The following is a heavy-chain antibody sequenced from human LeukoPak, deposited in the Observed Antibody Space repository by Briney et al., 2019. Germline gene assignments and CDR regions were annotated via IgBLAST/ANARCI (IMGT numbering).Heavy chain of an antibody. CDR1: GYTFTSYD. J-gene: IGHJ6*03. Sequence: ASVKVSCKASGYTFTSYDINWVRQATGQGLEWMGWMNPNSGNTGYAQKFQGRVTMTRNTSISTAYMELSSLRSEDTAVYYCARGGYFDWLLYNPYYYYYYMDVWGKGTTVTISS. V-gene: IGHV1-8*01. CDR3: ARGGYFDWLLYNPYYYYYYMDV. D-gene: IGHD3-9*01. CDR2: MNPNSGNT.